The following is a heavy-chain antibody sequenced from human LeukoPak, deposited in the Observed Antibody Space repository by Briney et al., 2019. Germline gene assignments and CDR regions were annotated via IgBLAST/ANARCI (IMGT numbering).Heavy chain of an antibody. CDR3: ARWGRRWFGPRYYYGMDV. V-gene: IGHV4-34*01. CDR1: SGSFSGYY. J-gene: IGHJ6*04. CDR2: INHSGST. Sequence: PSETLSLTCAVYSGSFSGYYWSWIRQPPGKGLEWIGEINHSGSTNYNPSLKSRVTISVDTSKNQFSLKLSSVTAADTAVYYRARWGRRWFGPRYYYGMDVWGKGTTVTVSS. D-gene: IGHD3-10*01.